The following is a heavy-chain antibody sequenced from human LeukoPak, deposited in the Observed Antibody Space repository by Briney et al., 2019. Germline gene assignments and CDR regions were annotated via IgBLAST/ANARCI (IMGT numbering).Heavy chain of an antibody. V-gene: IGHV5-51*01. Sequence: GASLKISCTDAGYSISNYWIGWVRQMPGGLLEWMGIIYTGDSDSRYSPSFQGQVNISADKSISTAYLQWSSLKASDTAMYYCARSEELSLYYFDYWGQGTLVSVCS. CDR2: IYTGDSDS. D-gene: IGHD3-16*02. J-gene: IGHJ4*02. CDR1: GYSISNYW. CDR3: ARSEELSLYYFDY.